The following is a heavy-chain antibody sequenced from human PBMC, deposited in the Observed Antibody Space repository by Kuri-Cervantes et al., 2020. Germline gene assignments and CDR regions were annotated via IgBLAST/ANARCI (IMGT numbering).Heavy chain of an antibody. CDR1: GGTFTELS. CDR2: FVPEDGET. D-gene: IGHD1-26*01. CDR3: ATPPGLVGATRLYFQH. J-gene: IGHJ1*01. Sequence: ASVKVSCKASGGTFTELSMHWVRQAPGKGLEWMGGFVPEDGETIYAQKFQGRVTMTEDTSTDTAYMELSSLRSEDTAVYYCATPPGLVGATRLYFQHWGQGTLVTVSS. V-gene: IGHV1-24*01.